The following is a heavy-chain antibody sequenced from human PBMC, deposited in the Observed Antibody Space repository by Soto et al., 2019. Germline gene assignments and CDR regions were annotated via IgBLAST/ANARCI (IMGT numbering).Heavy chain of an antibody. D-gene: IGHD5-12*01. J-gene: IGHJ4*02. Sequence: QVQLQESGPGLVKPSQTLSLTCTVSGGSISSGDYYWSWLRHPPGKGLEWIGYIYYSGSTYYNPSLKSRVTLAVDTYKNQCSLKLSSVTAADTDVYYCARADAYEIDYWGQGTLVTVSS. CDR3: ARADAYEIDY. V-gene: IGHV4-30-4*01. CDR2: IYYSGST. CDR1: GGSISSGDYY.